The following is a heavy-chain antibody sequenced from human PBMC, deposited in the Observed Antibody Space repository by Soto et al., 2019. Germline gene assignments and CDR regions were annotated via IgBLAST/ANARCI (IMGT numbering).Heavy chain of an antibody. Sequence: QVQLVESGGGVVQPGRSLRLSCAASGFTFSSYGMHWVRQAPGKGLEWVAVIWNDGSEKYYEDSVKGRFTISRENSKSTLYLQMNSLRDEATAVYYGARVSLGRGYALDYWGQGTLVTVSS. CDR1: GFTFSSYG. CDR3: ARVSLGRGYALDY. CDR2: IWNDGSEK. V-gene: IGHV3-33*01. J-gene: IGHJ4*02. D-gene: IGHD5-12*01.